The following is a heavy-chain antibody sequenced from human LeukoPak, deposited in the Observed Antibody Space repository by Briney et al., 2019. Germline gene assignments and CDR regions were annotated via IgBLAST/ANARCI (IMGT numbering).Heavy chain of an antibody. J-gene: IGHJ4*02. CDR2: INGNGAST. CDR1: GFTFNTHA. Sequence: PGGSLRFSCAASGFTFNTHAMSWVRQAPGKGLEWVSGINGNGASTYYSDSVKGRFTISGDNSKNTLYLQMSSLRAEDTAVYYCAKDQGYSYYYLDYWGQGTLVTVSS. CDR3: AKDQGYSYYYLDY. D-gene: IGHD5-18*01. V-gene: IGHV3-23*01.